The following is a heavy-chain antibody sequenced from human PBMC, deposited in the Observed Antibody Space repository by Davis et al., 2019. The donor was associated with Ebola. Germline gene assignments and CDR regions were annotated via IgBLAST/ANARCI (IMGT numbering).Heavy chain of an antibody. D-gene: IGHD3-3*01. J-gene: IGHJ4*02. CDR3: AREKKGVAAPLGY. Sequence: ASVKVSCKASGYTFTSYAMHWVRQAPGQRLEWMGWINAGNGNTKYSQKFQGRVTITRDTSASTAYMELSSLRSEDTAVYYCAREKKGVAAPLGYWGQGTLVTVSS. CDR2: INAGNGNT. CDR1: GYTFTSYA. V-gene: IGHV1-3*01.